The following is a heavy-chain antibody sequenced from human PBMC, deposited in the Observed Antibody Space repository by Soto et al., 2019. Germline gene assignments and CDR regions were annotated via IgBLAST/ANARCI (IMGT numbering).Heavy chain of an antibody. CDR2: IYHSGGT. V-gene: IGHV4-38-2*01. CDR1: GYSISSGCY. Sequence: PSETLSLTCAVSGYSISSGCYWGWIRQPPGKGLECIGSIYHSGGTYYNPSLKSRVTMSVDTSHNQCTLRLTSVTAADTAVYYCAISGYCCGTSCHPFDLYFDLWGRGTLVTVSS. CDR3: AISGYCCGTSCHPFDLYFDL. J-gene: IGHJ2*01. D-gene: IGHD2-2*03.